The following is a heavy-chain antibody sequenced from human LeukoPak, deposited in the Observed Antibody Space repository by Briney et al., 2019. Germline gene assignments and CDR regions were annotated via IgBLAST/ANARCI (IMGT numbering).Heavy chain of an antibody. D-gene: IGHD5-18*01. V-gene: IGHV3-21*01. J-gene: IGHJ5*02. Sequence: PGGSLRLSCAASGFTFSSYSMNWVRQAPGKGLEWVSSISSSSSYIYYADSVKGRFTISRDNAKNSLYLQMNSLRAEDTAVYYYARGLPRGYSYGQNWFDPWGQGTLVTVSS. CDR1: GFTFSSYS. CDR2: ISSSSSYI. CDR3: ARGLPRGYSYGQNWFDP.